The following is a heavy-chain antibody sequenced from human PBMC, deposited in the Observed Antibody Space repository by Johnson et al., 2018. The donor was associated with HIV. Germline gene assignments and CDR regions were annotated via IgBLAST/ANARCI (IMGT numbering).Heavy chain of an antibody. CDR1: GFTFSSYG. V-gene: IGHV3-30*02. CDR3: ARNSRNDAFDI. D-gene: IGHD2/OR15-2a*01. J-gene: IGHJ3*02. Sequence: QVQLVESGGGVVQPGGSLRLSCAASGFTFSSYGMHWVHQAPGKGLEWVAFIRYDGSNKYYADSVKGRFTISRDNSKNTLYLHMNSLRAEDTAVYSCARNSRNDAFDIWGQGTMATVSS. CDR2: IRYDGSNK.